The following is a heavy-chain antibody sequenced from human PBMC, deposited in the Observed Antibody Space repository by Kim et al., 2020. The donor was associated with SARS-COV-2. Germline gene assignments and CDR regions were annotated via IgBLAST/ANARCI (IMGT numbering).Heavy chain of an antibody. CDR1: GFTFSSYG. CDR3: ARAGQGYYGSGSPPGY. Sequence: GGSLILSCAASGFTFSSYGMHWVRQAPGKGLEWVAVISYDGSNKYYADSVKGRFTISRDNSKNTLYLQMNSLRAEDTAVYYCARAGQGYYGSGSPPGYWGQGTLVTVSS. V-gene: IGHV3-33*05. CDR2: ISYDGSNK. J-gene: IGHJ4*02. D-gene: IGHD3-10*01.